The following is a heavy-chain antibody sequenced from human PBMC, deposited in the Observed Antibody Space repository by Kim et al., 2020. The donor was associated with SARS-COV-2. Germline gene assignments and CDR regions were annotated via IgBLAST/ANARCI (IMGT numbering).Heavy chain of an antibody. CDR2: GT. J-gene: IGHJ5*02. V-gene: IGHV1-2*02. D-gene: IGHD3-10*01. Sequence: GTNYAQKCQGRVTMTRDTSISTAYMELSRLRSDDTAVYYCARDRARLFDPWGQGTLVTVSS. CDR3: ARDRARLFDP.